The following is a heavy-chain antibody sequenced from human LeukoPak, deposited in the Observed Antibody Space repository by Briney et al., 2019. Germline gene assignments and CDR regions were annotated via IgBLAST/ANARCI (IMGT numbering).Heavy chain of an antibody. CDR2: ISGSSGST. CDR1: GFTFSNYA. Sequence: GSLRLSCAASGFTFSNYAMSWVRQAPGKGLEWVSGISGSSGSTDFADSVKGRFAISRDNSKNTLYLQMNSLRVEDTAIYYCAKPYTSGWFGAFDIWGQGTMVTVSS. D-gene: IGHD6-19*01. J-gene: IGHJ3*02. CDR3: AKPYTSGWFGAFDI. V-gene: IGHV3-23*01.